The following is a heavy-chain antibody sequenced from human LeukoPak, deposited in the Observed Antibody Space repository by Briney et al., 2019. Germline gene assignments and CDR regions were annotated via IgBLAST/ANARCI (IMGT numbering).Heavy chain of an antibody. J-gene: IGHJ4*02. Sequence: GGSLRLSCAASGFTFSSYTMNWVRQAPGKGLEWVSVIYSGGSTYYADSVKGRFTISRDNSKNTLYLQMNSLRAEDTAVYYCVKNDYGDYWGQGTLVTVSS. D-gene: IGHD3-16*01. CDR3: VKNDYGDY. V-gene: IGHV3-66*02. CDR1: GFTFSSYT. CDR2: IYSGGST.